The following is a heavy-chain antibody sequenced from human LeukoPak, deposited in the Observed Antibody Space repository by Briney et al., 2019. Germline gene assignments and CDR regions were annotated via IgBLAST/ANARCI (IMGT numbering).Heavy chain of an antibody. V-gene: IGHV3-23*01. Sequence: GGSLRLSCAASGFTFSDYYMSWIRQAPGKGLEWVSAISGSGGSTYYADSVKGRFTISRDNSKNTLYLQMNSLRAEDTAVYYCALGGYSYGYDVDYWGQGTLVTVSS. CDR2: ISGSGGST. D-gene: IGHD5-18*01. CDR1: GFTFSDYY. J-gene: IGHJ4*02. CDR3: ALGGYSYGYDVDY.